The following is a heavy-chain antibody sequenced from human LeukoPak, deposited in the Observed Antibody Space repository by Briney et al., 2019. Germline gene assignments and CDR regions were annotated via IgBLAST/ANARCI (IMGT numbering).Heavy chain of an antibody. CDR1: GGSVSSGSYY. CDR2: IDYSGST. Sequence: SETLSLTCTVSGGSVSSGSYYWNWIRQPPGKGLEWIGCIDYSGSTYYNPFLKSRVTVSADTSKNQFSLKLTSVTAADTAVYYCARRWYHAYCDYWGQGSLVTVSS. CDR3: ARRWYHAYCDY. V-gene: IGHV4-61*01. D-gene: IGHD2-15*01. J-gene: IGHJ4*02.